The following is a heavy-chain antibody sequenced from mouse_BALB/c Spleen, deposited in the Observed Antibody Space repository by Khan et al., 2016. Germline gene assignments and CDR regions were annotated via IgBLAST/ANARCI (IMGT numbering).Heavy chain of an antibody. CDR1: GFIFTNYW. J-gene: IGHJ3*01. CDR2: IRLKSNNYAT. CDR3: TRDWAWFTY. V-gene: IGHV6-6*02. Sequence: EVKLEESGGGLVQPGGSMKLSCVVSGFIFTNYWMNWVRQSPEKGLEWIAEIRLKSNNYATHYAESVKGRFTISRDDSKNSVYLQMNNLRVEVTDIYYCTRDWAWFTYWGQGTLVTVSA.